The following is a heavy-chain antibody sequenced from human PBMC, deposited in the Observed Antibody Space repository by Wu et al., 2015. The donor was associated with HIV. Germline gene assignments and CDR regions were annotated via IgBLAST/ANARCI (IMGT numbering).Heavy chain of an antibody. CDR2: ITPMFGTP. CDR3: TRRQQLLDQ. Sequence: QVQLVQSGAEVKKPGSSVKVSCKASGGTFSSYAISWVRQAPGQGLEWVGRITPMFGTPDYAGKFRGRVKITADESSTTSYIEVFSLGREDTATYFCTRRQQLLDQWGQGTLISVS. J-gene: IGHJ4*02. CDR1: GGTFSSYA. D-gene: IGHD5-24*01. V-gene: IGHV1-69*13.